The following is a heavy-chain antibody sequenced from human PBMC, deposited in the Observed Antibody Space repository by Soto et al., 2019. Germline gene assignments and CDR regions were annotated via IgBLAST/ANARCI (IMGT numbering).Heavy chain of an antibody. J-gene: IGHJ5*02. D-gene: IGHD6-13*01. CDR2: INAANGDT. CDR3: VRRHVSATGLDWFAP. V-gene: IGHV1-3*01. CDR1: GYTFTSYG. Sequence: SVKVSCKASGYTFTSYGIHWVRQAPGQRLEWMGWINAANGDTKYSPKFQGRVTITRDTSASTAYMELSSLRSEDTAVYYCVRRHVSATGLDWFAPWGQGTPVTVSS.